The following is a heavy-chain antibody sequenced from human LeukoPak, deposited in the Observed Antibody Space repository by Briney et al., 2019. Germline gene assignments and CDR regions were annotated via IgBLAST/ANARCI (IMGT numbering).Heavy chain of an antibody. Sequence: GGSLRPSCLDSTFTFSSYEMNWVRQAPGKGLEWLSYISSDSSTIYYADSVKGRFTISRDNAKNSLYLQMNSLRAEDTAVYYCARTPYYGSGSPYFDYWGQGTLVTASS. J-gene: IGHJ4*02. D-gene: IGHD3-10*01. CDR2: ISSDSSTI. V-gene: IGHV3-48*03. CDR1: TFTFSSYE. CDR3: ARTPYYGSGSPYFDY.